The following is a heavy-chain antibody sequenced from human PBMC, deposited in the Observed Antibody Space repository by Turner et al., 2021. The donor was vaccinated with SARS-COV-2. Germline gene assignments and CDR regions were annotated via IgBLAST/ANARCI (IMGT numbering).Heavy chain of an antibody. V-gene: IGHV3-15*01. Sequence: EVQLVESGGGLLKPGGSLRLSCVASGFTFTHAWMSWVRQGPGKGLECVGRIKSKTDGGTIDYAAPVKGRFTISRDDSKNTLYLQMNSLKTEDTAVYYCTTDPGQLVWGVILDYWGQGTLVTVSS. CDR2: IKSKTDGGTI. D-gene: IGHD3-10*01. CDR1: GFTFTHAW. CDR3: TTDPGQLVWGVILDY. J-gene: IGHJ4*02.